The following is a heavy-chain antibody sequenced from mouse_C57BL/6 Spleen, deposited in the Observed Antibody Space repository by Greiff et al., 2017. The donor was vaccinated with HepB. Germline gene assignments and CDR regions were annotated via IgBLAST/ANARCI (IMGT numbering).Heavy chain of an antibody. D-gene: IGHD1-1*01. J-gene: IGHJ3*01. V-gene: IGHV5-16*01. CDR1: GFTFSDYY. CDR2: INYDGSST. Sequence: DVKLVESEGGLVQPGSSMKLSCTASGFTFSDYYMAWVRQVPEKGLEWVANINYDGSSTYYLDSLKSRFIISRDNAKNILYLQMSSLKSEDTATYYCAREGHYYGSSGFAYGGQGTLVTVSA. CDR3: AREGHYYGSSGFAY.